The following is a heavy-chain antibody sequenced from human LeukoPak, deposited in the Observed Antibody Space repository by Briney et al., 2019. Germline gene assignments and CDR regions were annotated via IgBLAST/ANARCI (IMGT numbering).Heavy chain of an antibody. J-gene: IGHJ4*02. V-gene: IGHV3-7*01. CDR2: IKQDGSEK. D-gene: IGHD3-22*01. Sequence: QPGGSLRLSCAASGFTFSSYWMSWVRQAPGKGREWVANIKQDGSEKYYVDSVKGRFTISRDNAKNSLYLQMNSLRAEDTAVYYCARGYSITGYYYPPYYFDYWGQGTLVTVSS. CDR3: ARGYSITGYYYPPYYFDY. CDR1: GFTFSSYW.